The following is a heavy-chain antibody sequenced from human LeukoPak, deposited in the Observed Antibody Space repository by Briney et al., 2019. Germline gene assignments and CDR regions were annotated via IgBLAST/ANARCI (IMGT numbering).Heavy chain of an antibody. CDR3: ARDSITGDNSLDY. CDR1: GITLSNYG. J-gene: IGHJ4*02. D-gene: IGHD7-27*01. CDR2: ISDSGGST. Sequence: GGSLRLSCAVSGITLSNYGMTWVRQAPGKGLEWVAGISDSGGSTNYADSVKGRFTISRDNSKNTLYLQMNSLRAEDTAVYYCARDSITGDNSLDYWGRGTLVTVSS. V-gene: IGHV3-23*01.